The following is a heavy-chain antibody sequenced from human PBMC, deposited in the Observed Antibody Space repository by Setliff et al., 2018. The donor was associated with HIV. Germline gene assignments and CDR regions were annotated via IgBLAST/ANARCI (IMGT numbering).Heavy chain of an antibody. CDR1: GTSINSHY. D-gene: IGHD3-9*01. V-gene: IGHV4-59*11. CDR2: IYYTGIP. J-gene: IGHJ3*02. Sequence: SETLSLTCTVSGTSINSHYWSWIRQTPGKGLQWIGLIYYTGIPTYNPSLEGRITMSVDRSKNQFSLRLTSVTAADTAMYYCARAFQHFEYAFDIWGQGTMVTVSS. CDR3: ARAFQHFEYAFDI.